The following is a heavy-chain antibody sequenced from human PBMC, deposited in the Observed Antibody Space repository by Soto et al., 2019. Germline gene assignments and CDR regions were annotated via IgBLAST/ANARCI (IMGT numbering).Heavy chain of an antibody. CDR1: GFIFSSYG. J-gene: IGHJ4*02. D-gene: IGHD3-22*01. Sequence: QVQLVESGGGVVQPGRSLRLSCAASGFIFSSYGMHWVRQAPGKGLEWVIGISYDGSNTYYSDSVKGRFTISRDNSKNTLYLQMNSPRAEDTAVYYCAKDTYYHDTSGYYVFDYWGQGSLVTVSS. V-gene: IGHV3-30*18. CDR2: ISYDGSNT. CDR3: AKDTYYHDTSGYYVFDY.